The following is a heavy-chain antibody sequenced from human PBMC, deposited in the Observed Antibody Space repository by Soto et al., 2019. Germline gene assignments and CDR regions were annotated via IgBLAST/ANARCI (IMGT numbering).Heavy chain of an antibody. Sequence: KESGPTLVTPTQTLTLTCTFSGFSVSTSAVGVGWIRQPPGKALEWLALIYGDDDERYSPGLKSRLTITKDTSKNQVVLTMTNMDPVDTATYYCAHKGGRGAGMDVWGQGTTVTVSS. CDR2: IYGDDDE. CDR3: AHKGGRGAGMDV. D-gene: IGHD2-15*01. J-gene: IGHJ6*02. CDR1: GFSVSTSAVG. V-gene: IGHV2-5*02.